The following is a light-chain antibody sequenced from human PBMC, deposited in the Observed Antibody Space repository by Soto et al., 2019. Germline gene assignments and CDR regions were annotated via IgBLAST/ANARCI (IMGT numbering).Light chain of an antibody. J-gene: IGLJ1*01. Sequence: QSALTQPASVSGSPGKSITISCTGTSSDVGSYNLVSWDQQNPGKAPKLMIYEGSKRPSGVSNRFSGSKSGNTASLTISGLQAEDEAAYYCCSYAGSNIFYVFATGTKLTVL. CDR2: EGS. CDR3: CSYAGSNIFYV. V-gene: IGLV2-23*03. CDR1: SSDVGSYNL.